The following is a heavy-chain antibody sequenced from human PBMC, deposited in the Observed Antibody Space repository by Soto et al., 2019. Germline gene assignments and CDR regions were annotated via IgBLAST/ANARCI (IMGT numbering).Heavy chain of an antibody. CDR1: EFTFSNFG. CDR3: ARVDVLVAADAFDS. D-gene: IGHD2-15*01. J-gene: IGHJ3*02. CDR2: IYYDGSNE. Sequence: QVQLVESGGGVVQPGRSLRLSCAASEFTFSNFGMHWVRQAPGKGLEWVAVIYYDGSNEYYADSVKGRFTISRDNSKNTLYLQMNSLRDEDTAVYYCARVDVLVAADAFDSWGQGTMVTVSS. V-gene: IGHV3-33*01.